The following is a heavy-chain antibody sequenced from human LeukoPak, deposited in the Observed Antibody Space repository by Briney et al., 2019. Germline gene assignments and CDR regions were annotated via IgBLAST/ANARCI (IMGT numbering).Heavy chain of an antibody. CDR3: ARCGYSGSGFSTNWFDP. CDR1: GFTFSSYW. D-gene: IGHD3-10*01. J-gene: IGHJ5*02. V-gene: IGHV3-7*01. CDR2: IKQDGSEK. Sequence: GGSLRLSCAASGFTFSSYWMSWVRQAPGKGLEWVANIKQDGSEKYYVDSVKGRFTISRDNAKNSLYLQMNSLRAEDTAVYYCARCGYSGSGFSTNWFDPWGQGTLVTVSS.